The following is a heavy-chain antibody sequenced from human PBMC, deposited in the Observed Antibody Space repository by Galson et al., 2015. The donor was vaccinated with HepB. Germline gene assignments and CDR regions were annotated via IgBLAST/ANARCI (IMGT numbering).Heavy chain of an antibody. CDR3: GKDPVRASYRPYGMDV. Sequence: LRLSCAAPGFTFNSYAMSWVRQAPGKGLEWVSSISGRGDNTYYADSVKGRFTISRDNSKKMVFLQMNNLRAEDTALYYCGKDPVRASYRPYGMDVWGQGTTVTVSS. CDR1: GFTFNSYA. CDR2: ISGRGDNT. J-gene: IGHJ6*02. V-gene: IGHV3-23*01. D-gene: IGHD5-18*01.